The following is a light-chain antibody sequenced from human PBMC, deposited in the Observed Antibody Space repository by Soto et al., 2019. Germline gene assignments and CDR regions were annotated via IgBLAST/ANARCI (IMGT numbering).Light chain of an antibody. CDR1: SSNIGSNT. CDR2: SNN. CDR3: AAWDDSLNAVV. Sequence: SVLTQPSSASGTPGQRVTISCSGSSSNIGSNTVNWYQQLPGTAPKLLIYSNNQRPSGVPDRFSGSKSGTSASLAISGLQSEDEADYYCAAWDDSLNAVVFGGGTKLTVL. J-gene: IGLJ2*01. V-gene: IGLV1-44*01.